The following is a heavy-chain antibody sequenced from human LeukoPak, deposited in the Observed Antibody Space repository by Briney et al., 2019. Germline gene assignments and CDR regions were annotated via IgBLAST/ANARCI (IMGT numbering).Heavy chain of an antibody. D-gene: IGHD3-22*01. CDR1: GDSITRSSYY. Sequence: SETLSLTYTVSGDSITRSSYYWGWIRQPPGKGLEWIGSIHSSGNRYDNPSLKTRVSISVDTSKNQFSLKLSSVTAADTAVYYCATQNYYDSRGYYYYYYMDVWGKGTTVTVSS. CDR3: ATQNYYDSRGYYYYYYMDV. V-gene: IGHV4-39*07. CDR2: IHSSGNR. J-gene: IGHJ6*03.